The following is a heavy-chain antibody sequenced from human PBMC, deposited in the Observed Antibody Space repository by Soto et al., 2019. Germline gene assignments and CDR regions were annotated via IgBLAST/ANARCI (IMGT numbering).Heavy chain of an antibody. J-gene: IGHJ4*02. CDR3: AKNPGYYYDSTGYHFDY. V-gene: IGHV4-31*03. Sequence: PPETLSLTCTVSCRSISISSYHWGWILHHPGKGLEWIGYIYYSGSTYYNPSLKSRVTMSVDTSKHQFSLKLSSVTAADTAVYYCAKNPGYYYDSTGYHFDYWGQGTLVTVSS. CDR2: IYYSGST. D-gene: IGHD3-22*01. CDR1: CRSISISSYH.